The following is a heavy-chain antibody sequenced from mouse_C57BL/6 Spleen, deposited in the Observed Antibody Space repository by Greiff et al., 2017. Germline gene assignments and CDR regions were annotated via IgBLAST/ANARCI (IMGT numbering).Heavy chain of an antibody. J-gene: IGHJ4*01. CDR3: VRVPSYYDYVGYSMDY. V-gene: IGHV10-1*01. CDR1: GFSFNTYA. Sequence: EVQLVESGGGLVQPKGSLKLSCAASGFSFNTYAMNWVRQAPGKGLEWVARIRSKSNNYATYYDDSVKDRLTISRDDSDSMLYLQMNDLKTEDTAVYYCVRVPSYYDYVGYSMDYWGQGTSVTVSS. CDR2: IRSKSNNYAT. D-gene: IGHD2-4*01.